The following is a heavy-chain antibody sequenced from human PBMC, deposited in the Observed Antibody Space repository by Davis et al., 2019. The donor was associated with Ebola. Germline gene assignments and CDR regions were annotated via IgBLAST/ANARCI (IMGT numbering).Heavy chain of an antibody. D-gene: IGHD3-22*01. CDR3: ARLQIAHTNLIVVPNDAFDI. V-gene: IGHV1-2*06. CDR1: GYTFTAHY. Sequence: ASVKVSCKASGYTFTAHYLHWVRQTPGQGLEWMGRINPDIGNTDYTQNFHGRVTMTRDTSISTAYLELTSLRSDDTAVYYCARLQIAHTNLIVVPNDAFDIWGQGTVVTVSS. J-gene: IGHJ3*02. CDR2: INPDIGNT.